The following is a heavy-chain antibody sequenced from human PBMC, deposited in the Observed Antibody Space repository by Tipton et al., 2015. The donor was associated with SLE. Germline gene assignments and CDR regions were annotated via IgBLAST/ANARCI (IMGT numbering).Heavy chain of an antibody. J-gene: IGHJ3*02. Sequence: TLSLTCTVSGGSISSSSYYWGWIRQLPGKGLEWIGSIYYSGSTYYNPSLKSRVTISVDTSKNQFSLKLSSVTAADTAVYYCARVIQWELSLDAFDIWGQGTMVTVSS. CDR2: IYYSGST. CDR1: GGSISSSSYY. CDR3: ARVIQWELSLDAFDI. D-gene: IGHD1-26*01. V-gene: IGHV4-39*07.